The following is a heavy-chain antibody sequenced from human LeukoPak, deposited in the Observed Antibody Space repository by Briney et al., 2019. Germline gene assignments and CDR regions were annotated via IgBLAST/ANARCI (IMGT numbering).Heavy chain of an antibody. CDR2: IYSGGST. CDR3: ARLRYNDFWSGHWKYYYYMDV. Sequence: SGGPLRLSCAASGFTVSNSYMNWVRQAPGKGLEWVSVIYSGGSTYYADSVKGRFTISRDNSKNTLYLQMNSLRAEDTAVYYCARLRYNDFWSGHWKYYYYMDVWGKGTTVTVSS. CDR1: GFTVSNSY. D-gene: IGHD3-3*01. J-gene: IGHJ6*03. V-gene: IGHV3-53*01.